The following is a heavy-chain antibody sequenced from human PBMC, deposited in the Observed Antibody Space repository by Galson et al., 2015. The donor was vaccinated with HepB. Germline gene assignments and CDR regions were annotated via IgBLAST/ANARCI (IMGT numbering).Heavy chain of an antibody. CDR2: ISYDGSNK. J-gene: IGHJ3*02. CDR1: GFTFSSYG. V-gene: IGHV3-30*18. Sequence: SLRLSCAASGFTFSSYGMHWVRQAPGKGLEWVAVISYDGSNKYYADSVKGRFTISRDNSKNTLYLQMNSLRAEDTAVYYCAKDGPSYNWNDNDAFDIWGQGTMVTVSS. D-gene: IGHD1-1*01. CDR3: AKDGPSYNWNDNDAFDI.